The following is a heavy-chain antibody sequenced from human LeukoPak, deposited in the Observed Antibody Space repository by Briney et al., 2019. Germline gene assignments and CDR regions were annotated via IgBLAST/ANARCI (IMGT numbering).Heavy chain of an antibody. D-gene: IGHD4-17*01. CDR2: ISYIGST. V-gene: IGHV4-59*11. CDR3: ARDLVTVTKGFDI. CDR1: DDSFSSHY. Sequence: SETLSLTCAVSDDSFSSHYWTWIRQPPGKGLEWIGYISYIGSTNYNPSLKSRVTISIDTSKNQFSLKLSSVTAADTAVYYCARDLVTVTKGFDIWGRGTLVTVSS. J-gene: IGHJ4*02.